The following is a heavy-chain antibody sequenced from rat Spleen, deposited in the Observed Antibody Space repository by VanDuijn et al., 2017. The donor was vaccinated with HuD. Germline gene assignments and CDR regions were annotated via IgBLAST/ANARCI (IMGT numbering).Heavy chain of an antibody. Sequence: EVQLVESGGGLVQPGRSMSLSCATSGFTFSDYYMAWVRQAPTKGLEWVSSINPDGGTTYYPDSVKGRFTISRDNAKSTLSLQMDSLRSEDTATYYWTTGLQWGQGVMVTVSS. CDR2: INPDGGTT. CDR1: GFTFSDYY. J-gene: IGHJ2*01. D-gene: IGHD1-1*01. V-gene: IGHV5-20*01. CDR3: TTGLQ.